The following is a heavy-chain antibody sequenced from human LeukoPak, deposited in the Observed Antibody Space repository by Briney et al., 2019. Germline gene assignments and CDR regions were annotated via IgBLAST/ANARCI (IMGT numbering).Heavy chain of an antibody. D-gene: IGHD3-10*01. CDR3: AKKGYADSGTYLYYFDY. Sequence: GSLRLSCAASGFTFSSYGMHWVRQAPGEGLEWVANIKQDGSEKYYVDSVKGRFTISRDNAKNSLYLQMNSLRADDTAIYYCAKKGYADSGTYLYYFDYWGQGTLVTVSS. J-gene: IGHJ4*02. CDR1: GFTFSSYG. V-gene: IGHV3-7*03. CDR2: IKQDGSEK.